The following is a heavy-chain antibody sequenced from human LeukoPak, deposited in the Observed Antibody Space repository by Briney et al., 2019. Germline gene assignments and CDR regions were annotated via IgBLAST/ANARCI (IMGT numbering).Heavy chain of an antibody. D-gene: IGHD3-22*01. Sequence: GASVKVSCKASGYTFTSYYMHWVRQAPGQGLEWMGIINPSGGSTSYAQKFQGRVTMTRDTSISTAYMELSRLRSDDTAVYYCASSHRITMIVVADAFDIWGQGTMVTVSS. CDR3: ASSHRITMIVVADAFDI. V-gene: IGHV1-46*01. CDR1: GYTFTSYY. J-gene: IGHJ3*02. CDR2: INPSGGST.